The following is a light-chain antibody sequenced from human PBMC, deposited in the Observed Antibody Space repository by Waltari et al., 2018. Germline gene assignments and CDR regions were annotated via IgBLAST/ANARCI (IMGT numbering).Light chain of an antibody. J-gene: IGKJ1*01. CDR3: MQGVRPWT. Sequence: VVTQSPVTLAVTLGQSASISCTSSQTLLNTNGNVYLNWFHHRPGQSPRSLIYQVSKRDSGVPDRFRGRGSHTDFTLTISRGEADDVGVYFCMQGVRPWTFGQGTKVEIK. V-gene: IGKV2-30*01. CDR2: QVS. CDR1: QTLLNTNGNVY.